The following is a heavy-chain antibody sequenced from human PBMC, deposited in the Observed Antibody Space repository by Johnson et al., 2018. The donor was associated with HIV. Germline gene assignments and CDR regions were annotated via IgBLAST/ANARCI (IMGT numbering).Heavy chain of an antibody. CDR2: IKQDGSDK. Sequence: VQLVESGGALVKPGGSLRLSCTASGFTFSDFYMSWVRQAPGKGLEWVANIKQDGSDKYYVDSVKGRVTISRDNARNSLYLQMNSLRAEDTAVYYCARDPPSYGSGSYFRAFDIWGQGTMVTVSS. J-gene: IGHJ3*02. V-gene: IGHV3-7*01. CDR3: ARDPPSYGSGSYFRAFDI. D-gene: IGHD3-10*01. CDR1: GFTFSDFY.